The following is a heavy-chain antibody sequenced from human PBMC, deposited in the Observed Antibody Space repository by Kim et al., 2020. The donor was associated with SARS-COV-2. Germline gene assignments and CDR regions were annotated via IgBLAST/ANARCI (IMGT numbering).Heavy chain of an antibody. CDR1: GFTFSSYA. CDR2: ISGSGGST. V-gene: IGHV3-23*01. CDR3: AVYYDFWSGFDNWFDP. J-gene: IGHJ5*02. Sequence: GGSLRLSCAASGFTFSSYAMSWVRQAPGKGLEWVSAISGSGGSTYYADSVKGRFTISRDNSKNMLYLQMNSLRAEDTAVYYCAVYYDFWSGFDNWFDPWGQGTLVTVSS. D-gene: IGHD3-3*01.